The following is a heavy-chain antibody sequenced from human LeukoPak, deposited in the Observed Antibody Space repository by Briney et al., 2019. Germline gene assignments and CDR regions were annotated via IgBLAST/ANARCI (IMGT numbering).Heavy chain of an antibody. CDR2: IHYSGST. J-gene: IGHJ4*02. Sequence: SETLSLTCTVSGDSITSYYWSWVRQPPGKGLEWIGYIHYSGSTNYNPSLKSRVTISVDTSKNQFSLKLSSVTAADTAVYYCARGVLVYDILTGLDYWGQGTLVTVSS. V-gene: IGHV4-59*01. D-gene: IGHD3-9*01. CDR3: ARGVLVYDILTGLDY. CDR1: GDSITSYY.